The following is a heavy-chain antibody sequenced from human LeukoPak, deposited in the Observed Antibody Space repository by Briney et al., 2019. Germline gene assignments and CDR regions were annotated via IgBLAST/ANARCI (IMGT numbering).Heavy chain of an antibody. Sequence: GGSLRLSCAASGFTFSTYSMNWVRQAPGKGLEWVSSISSGSSYISYADSVKGRFTVSRDNAKNSLYLQMNSLRAEDTAVYYCASIYGDHAVDFWGQATLLTVSS. D-gene: IGHD4-17*01. CDR3: ASIYGDHAVDF. CDR2: ISSGSSYI. V-gene: IGHV3-21*01. CDR1: GFTFSTYS. J-gene: IGHJ4*02.